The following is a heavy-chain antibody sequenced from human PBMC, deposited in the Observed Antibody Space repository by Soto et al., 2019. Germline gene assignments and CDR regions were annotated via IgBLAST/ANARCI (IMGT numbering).Heavy chain of an antibody. CDR1: GYSFTSYW. J-gene: IGHJ5*02. CDR3: ARQYGYCSGGRCSSTNWFDP. V-gene: IGHV5-51*01. CDR2: IYPGDSDT. D-gene: IGHD2-15*01. Sequence: GESLKISCKGSGYSFTSYWIGWVRQMPGKGLEWMGIIYPGDSDTRYSPSFQGQVTISADKSISTAYLQWSSLKASDTAMYYCARQYGYCSGGRCSSTNWFDPWGQGTLVTVSS.